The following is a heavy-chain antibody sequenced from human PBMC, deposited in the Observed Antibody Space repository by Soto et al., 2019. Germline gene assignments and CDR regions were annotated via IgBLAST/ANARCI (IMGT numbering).Heavy chain of an antibody. V-gene: IGHV1-3*01. D-gene: IGHD5-12*01. CDR3: ARDTSGYDLSHLKTYYYYYYMDV. CDR1: GYTFTSYA. J-gene: IGHJ6*03. Sequence: ASVKVSCKASGYTFTSYAMHWVRQAPGQRLEWMGWINAGNGNTKYSQKFQGRVTITRDTSASTAYMELSSLRSEDTAVYYCARDTSGYDLSHLKTYYYYYYMDVWGKGTTVTVSS. CDR2: INAGNGNT.